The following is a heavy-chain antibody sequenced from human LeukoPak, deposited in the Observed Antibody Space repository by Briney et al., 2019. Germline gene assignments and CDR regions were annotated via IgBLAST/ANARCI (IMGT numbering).Heavy chain of an antibody. CDR2: IYYSGST. Sequence: NPSETLSLTCTVSGGSISSSSYYWGWIRQPPGKGLEWIGSIYYSGSTYYNPSLKSRVTISVDTSKNQFSLKLSSVTAADTAVYYCARRAGFWSGCDYWGQGTLVTVSS. CDR1: GGSISSSSYY. D-gene: IGHD3-3*01. J-gene: IGHJ4*02. CDR3: ARRAGFWSGCDY. V-gene: IGHV4-39*01.